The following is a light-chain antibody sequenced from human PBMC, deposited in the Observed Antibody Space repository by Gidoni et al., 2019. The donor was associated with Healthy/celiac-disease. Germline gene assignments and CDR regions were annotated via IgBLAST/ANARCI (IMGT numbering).Light chain of an antibody. CDR2: WAS. CDR3: QQNYSRPWT. CDR1: QSVLYSSNNKNY. Sequence: DIVITPSPDSLAVSLGERATINCKSSQSVLYSSNNKNYLAWYQQKPGQPPKLLIYWASTRESGVPDRFSGSGSGKDFTLTSSRLQNEDVAVYYCQQNYSRPWTFGQGTKVEIK. J-gene: IGKJ1*01. V-gene: IGKV4-1*01.